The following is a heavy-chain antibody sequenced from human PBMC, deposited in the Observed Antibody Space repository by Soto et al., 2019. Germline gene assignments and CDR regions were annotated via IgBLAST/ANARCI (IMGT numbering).Heavy chain of an antibody. CDR2: VSPSGSNT. J-gene: IGHJ4*02. V-gene: IGHV3-23*01. CDR3: AKRDNSGWYSLDY. D-gene: IGHD6-19*01. Sequence: EVQLLESGGGLVQPGGSLRLSCAVSGFIFSNYPMSWVRQAAGKGLEWVSSVSPSGSNTYYADSVKGRFTMSRDNSENRLHLQMNSLRAEDTAVYFCAKRDNSGWYSLDYWGQGTLVTVSS. CDR1: GFIFSNYP.